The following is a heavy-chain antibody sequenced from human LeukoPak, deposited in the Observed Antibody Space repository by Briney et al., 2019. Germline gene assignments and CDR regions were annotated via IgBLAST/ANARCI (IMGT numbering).Heavy chain of an antibody. CDR1: GGTFSSYA. CDR2: IIPIFGTA. V-gene: IGHV1-69*13. J-gene: IGHJ4*02. D-gene: IGHD6-13*01. Sequence: GASVKVSCKASGGTFSSYAISWVRQAPGQGLEWMGGIIPIFGTANYAQKFQGRVTITADESTSTAYMELSSLRSEDAAVYYCATDAAAGYLGFDYWGQGTLVTVSS. CDR3: ATDAAAGYLGFDY.